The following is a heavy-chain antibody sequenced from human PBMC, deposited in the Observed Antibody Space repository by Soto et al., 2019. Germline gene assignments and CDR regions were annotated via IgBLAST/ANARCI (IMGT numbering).Heavy chain of an antibody. CDR1: GDTLTSYY. CDR3: ARDEGYSSSWYYYYYYYGMDV. J-gene: IGHJ6*02. CDR2: INPSGGST. V-gene: IGHV1-46*01. D-gene: IGHD6-13*01. Sequence: GASVKVSCKASGDTLTSYYMHWVRQAPGQGLEWMGIINPSGGSTSYAQKFQGRVTMTRDTSTSTVYMELSSLRSEDTAVYYCARDEGYSSSWYYYYYYYGMDVWGQGTTVTVSS.